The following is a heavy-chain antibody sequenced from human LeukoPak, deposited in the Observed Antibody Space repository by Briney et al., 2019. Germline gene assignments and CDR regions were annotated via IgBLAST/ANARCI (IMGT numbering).Heavy chain of an antibody. CDR1: GFTFSSNW. V-gene: IGHV3-7*01. Sequence: PGGSLRLSCAASGFTFSSNWINWVRQAPGKGLEWVANIKEDGSGTYYVDSVKGRFTISRDNAKNSLYLQMNSLRAEDTAVYYCARIPRTTVTVWGQGTLVTVSS. CDR2: IKEDGSGT. CDR3: ARIPRTTVTV. D-gene: IGHD4-17*01. J-gene: IGHJ4*02.